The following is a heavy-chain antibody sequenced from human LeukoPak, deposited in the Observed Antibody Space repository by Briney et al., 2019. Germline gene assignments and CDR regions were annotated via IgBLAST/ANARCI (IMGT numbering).Heavy chain of an antibody. CDR2: INPSGGAT. D-gene: IGHD3-22*01. V-gene: IGHV1-46*01. CDR3: ARSYYDTSGYQLDY. CDR1: GYTFTSYY. J-gene: IGHJ4*02. Sequence: ASVKVSCTASGYTFTSYYIHWVRQAPGQGLEWMGVINPSGGATSFAQNFQGRITMTRDTSTSTVYMELSSLRSGDTAVYYCARSYYDTSGYQLDYWGQGTLVTVSS.